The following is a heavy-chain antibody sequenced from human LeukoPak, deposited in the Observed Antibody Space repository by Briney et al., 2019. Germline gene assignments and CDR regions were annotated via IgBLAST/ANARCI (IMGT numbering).Heavy chain of an antibody. J-gene: IGHJ4*02. Sequence: SETLSLTCAVYGGSFSGYYWSWIRQPPGKGLEWIGEINHRGSTNYNPSLKSRVTISVDTSKNQFSLKLSSVTAADTAVYYCARSIAADYWGQRTLVTVSS. D-gene: IGHD6-6*01. CDR3: ARSIAADY. V-gene: IGHV4-34*01. CDR2: INHRGST. CDR1: GGSFSGYY.